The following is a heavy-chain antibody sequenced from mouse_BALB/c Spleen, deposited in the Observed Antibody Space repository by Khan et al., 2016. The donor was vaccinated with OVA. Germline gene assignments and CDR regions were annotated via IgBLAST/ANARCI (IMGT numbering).Heavy chain of an antibody. CDR3: ARRAYYGNWYFDV. J-gene: IGHJ1*01. CDR2: ISYSGST. CDR1: GYSITSDYA. D-gene: IGHD2-1*01. Sequence: EVQLQESGPGLVKPSQSLSLTCTVTGYSITSDYAWNWVRQFPGNKLEWMGYISYSGSTSCNPSLKGRISITRDTSKNQFFLQLNSVTTEDTATYYCARRAYYGNWYFDVWGAGTTVTGSS. V-gene: IGHV3-2*02.